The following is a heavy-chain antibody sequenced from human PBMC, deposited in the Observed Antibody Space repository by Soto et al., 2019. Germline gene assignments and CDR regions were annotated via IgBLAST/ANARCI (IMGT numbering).Heavy chain of an antibody. D-gene: IGHD5-18*01. CDR3: ARDSLDTAMDFDY. V-gene: IGHV1-2*04. J-gene: IGHJ4*02. Sequence: ASVKVSCKASGYTFTSYYMHWVRHAPGQGLEWMGWINPNSGGTNYAQKFQGWVTMTRDTSISTAYMELSRLRTDDTAVYYCARDSLDTAMDFDYWGQGTLVTVSS. CDR2: INPNSGGT. CDR1: GYTFTSYY.